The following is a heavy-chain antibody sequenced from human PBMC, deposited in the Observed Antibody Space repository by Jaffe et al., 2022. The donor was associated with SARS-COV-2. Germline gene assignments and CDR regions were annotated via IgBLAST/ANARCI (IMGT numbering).Heavy chain of an antibody. D-gene: IGHD4-17*01. CDR3: ARDATRGGDFDF. V-gene: IGHV3-7*03. J-gene: IGHJ4*02. CDR1: GFIFSNYW. CDR2: IKVDGSET. Sequence: EVQLVESGGGLVQPGGSLRLSCAASGFIFSNYWMAWVRQAPGMGLEWVAKIKVDGSETHYVDSVKGRFTISRDNAKNLLYLQMNSLRVEDTAIYYCARDATRGGDFDFWGQGTLVTASS.